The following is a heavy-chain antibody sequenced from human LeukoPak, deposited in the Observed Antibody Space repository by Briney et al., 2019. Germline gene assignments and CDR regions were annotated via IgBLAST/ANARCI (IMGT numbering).Heavy chain of an antibody. V-gene: IGHV4-34*01. CDR3: ARHGGDYVGFDM. J-gene: IGHJ3*02. CDR2: INHNGST. D-gene: IGHD4-23*01. CDR1: GGSFSGYY. Sequence: PSETLSLTCAVYGGSFSGYYWSWIRQPPGKGLEWIGEINHNGSTNYNPSLKSRVTISVDTPKNQFSLKLSSVTAADMAVYYCARHGGDYVGFDMWGQGTMVTVSS.